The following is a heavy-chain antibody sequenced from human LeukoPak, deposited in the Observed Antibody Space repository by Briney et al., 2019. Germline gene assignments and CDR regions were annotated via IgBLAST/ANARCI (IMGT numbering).Heavy chain of an antibody. CDR3: ARVGWARCIDY. Sequence: PSETLSLTCAVSGGSISSGGYSWSWIRQPPGKGLEWIGYIYYSGSTYYNPSLKSRVTISVDTSKNQFSLKLSSVTAADTAVYYCARVGWARCIDYWGQGTLVTVSS. CDR1: GGSISSGGYS. D-gene: IGHD6-19*01. J-gene: IGHJ4*02. CDR2: IYYSGST. V-gene: IGHV4-30-4*07.